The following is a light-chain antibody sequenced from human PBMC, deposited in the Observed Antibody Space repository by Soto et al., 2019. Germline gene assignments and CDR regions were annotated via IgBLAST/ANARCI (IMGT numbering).Light chain of an antibody. Sequence: QSVLTQPASVSGSPGQSITISCTGTNSDVGAYNYVSWYQQHPGKAPKLMIYGVSNRPSGVSNRFSGSKSGNTASLTISGLQTEDEADYYCSSYTNFRTTLFGGGTKLTVL. V-gene: IGLV2-14*01. CDR3: SSYTNFRTTL. J-gene: IGLJ2*01. CDR2: GVS. CDR1: NSDVGAYNY.